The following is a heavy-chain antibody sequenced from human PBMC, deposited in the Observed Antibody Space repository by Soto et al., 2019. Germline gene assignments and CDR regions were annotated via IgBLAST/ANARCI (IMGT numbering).Heavy chain of an antibody. CDR1: GFTFSTYG. J-gene: IGHJ4*02. V-gene: IGHV3-33*01. CDR3: ARDPIDDYGDLLPGY. CDR2: IWFDGSTT. D-gene: IGHD4-17*01. Sequence: PGGSLRLSCAASGFTFSTYGMHWVRQAPGKGLEWVALIWFDGSTTYYGESVKGRFTISRDNTKNTLYLQMNSLRAEDTAMYYCARDPIDDYGDLLPGYWGQGVLVTVSS.